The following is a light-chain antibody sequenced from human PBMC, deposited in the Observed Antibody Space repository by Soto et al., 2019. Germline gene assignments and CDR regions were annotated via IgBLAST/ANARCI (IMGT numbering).Light chain of an antibody. CDR1: SSDVGSYNL. CDR3: CSYAGSSTRVV. J-gene: IGLJ2*01. V-gene: IGLV2-23*01. CDR2: EGS. Sequence: QPVLTQPASVSGSPGQSITISCTGTSSDVGSYNLVSWYQQNPGKAPKLMIYEGSKRPSGVSNRFSGSKSGNTASLTISGLQAEDEADYYCCSYAGSSTRVVFGGGTKVTVL.